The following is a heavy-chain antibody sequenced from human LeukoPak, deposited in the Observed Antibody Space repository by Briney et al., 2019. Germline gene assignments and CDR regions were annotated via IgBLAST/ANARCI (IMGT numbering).Heavy chain of an antibody. CDR3: ARAVRSNYVIY. V-gene: IGHV3-9*01. CDR2: ISWNSGSI. Sequence: PGRSLRLSCAASGFTFDDYAMHWVRQAPGKGLEWVSGISWNSGSIGYADSVKGRFTISRDNAKNSLYLQMNSLRAEDTAVYYCARAVRSNYVIYWGQGTLVTVSS. J-gene: IGHJ4*02. D-gene: IGHD4-11*01. CDR1: GFTFDDYA.